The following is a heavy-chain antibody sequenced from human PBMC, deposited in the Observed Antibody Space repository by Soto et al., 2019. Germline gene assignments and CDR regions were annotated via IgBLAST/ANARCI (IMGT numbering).Heavy chain of an antibody. V-gene: IGHV3-9*01. D-gene: IGHD2-15*01. J-gene: IGHJ4*02. CDR1: GFTFDDYA. CDR3: AKGGPDGFCSGGRCYFDY. Sequence: EVQLVESGGGLVQPGRSLRLSCAASGFTFDDYAMHWVRRVPGKGLDWVSSIRWNRNIIGYADSVKGRFTISRDNAKNSLYLQMNSLRPEDTALYYCAKGGPDGFCSGGRCYFDYWGQGTLVTVSS. CDR2: IRWNRNII.